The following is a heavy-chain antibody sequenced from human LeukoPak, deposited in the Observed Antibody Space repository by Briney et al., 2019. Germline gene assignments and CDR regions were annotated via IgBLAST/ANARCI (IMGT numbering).Heavy chain of an antibody. CDR2: IGGGGTT. CDR3: AQDRGARYPFGMDV. V-gene: IGHV3-23*01. J-gene: IGHJ6*02. CDR1: GLTFSTYA. D-gene: IGHD2-2*01. Sequence: GGSLRLSCAASGLTFSTYAMRWIRQAPGKGLEWVSSIGGGGTTSYADSVKGRFTISRDLSKITVYLQMNSLRAKDTAVYYCAQDRGARYPFGMDVWGQGTTVTVSS.